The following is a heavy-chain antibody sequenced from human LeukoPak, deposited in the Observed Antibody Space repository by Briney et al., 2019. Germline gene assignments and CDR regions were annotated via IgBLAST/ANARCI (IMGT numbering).Heavy chain of an antibody. CDR1: GFHFCNYW. V-gene: IGHV3-7*01. Sequence: GSLRLSCTASGFHFCNYWMTWVRQAPGKGLEWGAQINQDGSKEYYIDSVKARFSISRDNARNSLSLQMNSLRAEDTAVYYCVRDGGVSGYDLLDYWGQGTLVTVSS. CDR3: VRDGGVSGYDLLDY. CDR2: INQDGSKE. J-gene: IGHJ4*02. D-gene: IGHD5-12*01.